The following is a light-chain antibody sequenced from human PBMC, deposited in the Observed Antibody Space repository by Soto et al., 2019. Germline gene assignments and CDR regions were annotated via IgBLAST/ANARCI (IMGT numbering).Light chain of an antibody. CDR1: TSNIGSNT. CDR2: STN. Sequence: QSVLTQPPSASGTPGQRVTISCSGSTSNIGSNTVNWYQQLPGTAPKLLIYSTNQRPSGVPDRFSGSRSGTSASLAISGLQSEDEADYYCAAWDDSLNGSYVFGTGTKLTGL. J-gene: IGLJ1*01. V-gene: IGLV1-44*01. CDR3: AAWDDSLNGSYV.